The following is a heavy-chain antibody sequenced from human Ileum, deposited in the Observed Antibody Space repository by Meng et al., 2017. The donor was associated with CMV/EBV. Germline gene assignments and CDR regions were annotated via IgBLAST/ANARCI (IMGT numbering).Heavy chain of an antibody. CDR3: AKGGRFPLRGIFDP. J-gene: IGHJ5*02. CDR2: ICGSGGST. CDR1: GFTFGGYA. V-gene: IGHV3-23*01. Sequence: SGGGLRRAGASREPSCAAPGFTFGGYAMGWVRQAPGKGLEWVSAICGSGGSTYYADSVEGRFTISRDNSKNTLYLQRNSLRAEDTAVYYCAKGGRFPLRGIFDPWGQGTLVTVSS. D-gene: IGHD3-10*01.